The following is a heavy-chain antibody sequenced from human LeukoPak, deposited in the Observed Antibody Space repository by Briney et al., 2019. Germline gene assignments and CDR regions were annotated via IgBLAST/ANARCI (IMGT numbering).Heavy chain of an antibody. V-gene: IGHV3-15*01. CDR1: GFTFSNAW. Sequence: AGGSLRLSCAASGFTFSNAWMSWVRQAPGKGLEWVGRIKSKTDGGTTDYAAPVKGRFTISRDDSKNTLYLQMNSLKTEDTVVYYCTARITMVRGVVDYWGQGTLVTVSS. CDR3: TARITMVRGVVDY. D-gene: IGHD3-10*01. J-gene: IGHJ4*02. CDR2: IKSKTDGGTT.